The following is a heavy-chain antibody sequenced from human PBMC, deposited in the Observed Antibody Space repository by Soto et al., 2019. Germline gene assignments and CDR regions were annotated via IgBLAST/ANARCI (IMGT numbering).Heavy chain of an antibody. CDR1: GGSFSGYY. CDR2: INHSGST. CDR3: ARGRGRCSSTSCYAARYYYYGMDV. V-gene: IGHV4-34*01. Sequence: SETLSLTCAVYGGSFSGYYWSWIRQPPGKGLEWIGEINHSGSTNYNPSLKSRVTISVDTSKNQFSLKLSSVTAADTAVYYCARGRGRCSSTSCYAARYYYYGMDVWGQGTTVTVSS. J-gene: IGHJ6*02. D-gene: IGHD2-2*01.